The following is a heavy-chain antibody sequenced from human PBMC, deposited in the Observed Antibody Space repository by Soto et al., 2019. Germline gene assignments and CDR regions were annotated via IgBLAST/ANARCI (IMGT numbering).Heavy chain of an antibody. V-gene: IGHV3-72*01. J-gene: IGHJ4*02. D-gene: IGHD4-17*01. CDR1: GFTFSDHY. CDR3: ARATTVTDY. CDR2: TRNKANSHTT. Sequence: GGSLRLSCAASGFTFSDHYMDWVRQAPGKGLEWVGRTRNKANSHTTEYAASVKGRFTISRDDSKNSLYLQMNSLKVEDTAVYYCARATTVTDYWGQGGLVTVSS.